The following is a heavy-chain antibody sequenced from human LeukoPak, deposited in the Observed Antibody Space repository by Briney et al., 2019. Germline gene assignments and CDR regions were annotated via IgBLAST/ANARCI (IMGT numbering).Heavy chain of an antibody. CDR3: ARETSQKGAHYMAV. CDR1: GYTFTGYY. D-gene: IGHD3-16*01. V-gene: IGHV1-2*02. J-gene: IGHJ6*03. CDR2: INPNSGGT. Sequence: ASVKVSCKASGYTFTGYYMHWVRQAPGQGLEWMGWINPNSGGTNYAQKFQGRVTMTRDTSISTAYMELSRLRSDDTAVYYCARETSQKGAHYMAVWGKGTSVTISS.